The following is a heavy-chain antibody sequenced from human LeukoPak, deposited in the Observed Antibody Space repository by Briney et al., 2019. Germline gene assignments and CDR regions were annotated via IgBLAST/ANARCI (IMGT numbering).Heavy chain of an antibody. Sequence: GGSLRLSCAASGFTFSSYSMNWVRQAPGKGLEWVSSISSSSSYIYYADSVKGRFTISRDNAKNTLYLQMNSLRAEDTAVYYCARESGIAAALDLWGQGTLVTVSS. CDR3: ARESGIAAALDL. CDR2: ISSSSSYI. D-gene: IGHD6-13*01. V-gene: IGHV3-21*01. CDR1: GFTFSSYS. J-gene: IGHJ5*02.